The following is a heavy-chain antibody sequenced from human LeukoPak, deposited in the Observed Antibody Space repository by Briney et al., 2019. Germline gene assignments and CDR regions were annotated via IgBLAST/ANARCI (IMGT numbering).Heavy chain of an antibody. D-gene: IGHD5-18*01. CDR2: IYYSGST. CDR3: ARFPTAMVPHNWFDP. J-gene: IGHJ5*02. Sequence: SQTLSLTCTVSGGSISSGGYYWSWIRQHPGKGLEWIGYIYYSGSTYYNPSLKSRVTISVDTSKNQFSLKLSSVTAADTAVYYCARFPTAMVPHNWFDPWGQGTLVTVSS. V-gene: IGHV4-31*03. CDR1: GGSISSGGYY.